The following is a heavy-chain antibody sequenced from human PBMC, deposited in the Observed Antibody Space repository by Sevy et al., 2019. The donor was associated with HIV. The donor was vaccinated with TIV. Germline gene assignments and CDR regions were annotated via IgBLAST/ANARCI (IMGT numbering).Heavy chain of an antibody. CDR2: ISVYKGNT. J-gene: IGHJ4*02. Sequence: ASVKVSCKASGYTFTSYGISWVRQAPGQGLEWMGWISVYKGNTNYAQKLQGRVTMTTDTSTSTAYMELRSLRSDDMAVYYCARAGYYSGYYDILTGLDYWGQGTLVTVST. CDR3: ARAGYYSGYYDILTGLDY. D-gene: IGHD3-9*01. CDR1: GYTFTSYG. V-gene: IGHV1-18*03.